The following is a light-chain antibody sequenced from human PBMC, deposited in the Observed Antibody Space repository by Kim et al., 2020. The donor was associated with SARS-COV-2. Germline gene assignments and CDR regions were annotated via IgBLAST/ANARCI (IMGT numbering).Light chain of an antibody. Sequence: VALGQTVRITCQGDVLRSYYTSWFQQKPGQAPIVVVYGKNTRPSGIPARFSGSSSGNTASLTITGTQAGDEADYYCNSRDNNDNVLFGGGTKVTVL. J-gene: IGLJ2*01. CDR2: GKN. CDR1: VLRSYY. V-gene: IGLV3-19*01. CDR3: NSRDNNDNVL.